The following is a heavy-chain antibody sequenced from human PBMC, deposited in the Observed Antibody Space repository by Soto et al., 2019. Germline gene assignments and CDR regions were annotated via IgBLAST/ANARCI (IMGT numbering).Heavy chain of an antibody. V-gene: IGHV4-30-4*01. CDR3: ARDLWVEPELYYYGMDV. CDR2: IFYSGTT. D-gene: IGHD1-1*01. J-gene: IGHJ6*02. Sequence: LSLTCTVSGDSISSAGYYWSWIRQTPGKGLEWIGHIFYSGTTYYNPSLKSRLTISVDTSKNHFSLRLTSVTAADTAVYYCARDLWVEPELYYYGMDVWGQGTTVTVSS. CDR1: GDSISSAGYY.